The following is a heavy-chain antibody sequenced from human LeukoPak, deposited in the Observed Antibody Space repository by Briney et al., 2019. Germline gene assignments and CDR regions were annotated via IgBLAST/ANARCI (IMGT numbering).Heavy chain of an antibody. CDR1: GFTFRGSA. D-gene: IGHD2-15*01. J-gene: IGHJ3*02. CDR3: TRHRETEPRGYCSGGSCYWAEDAFDI. Sequence: GGSLRLSCAASGFTFRGSAMHWVRQASGKGLEWVGRIRSKANSYATAYAASVKVRVTISRDDSKNTAYLQMNSLKTEDTAVYYCTRHRETEPRGYCSGGSCYWAEDAFDIWGQGTMVTVSS. V-gene: IGHV3-73*01. CDR2: IRSKANSYAT.